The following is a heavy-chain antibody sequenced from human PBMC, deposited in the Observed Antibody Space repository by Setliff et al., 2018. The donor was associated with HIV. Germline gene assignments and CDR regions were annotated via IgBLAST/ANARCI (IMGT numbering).Heavy chain of an antibody. Sequence: GASVKVSCKASGYTFTSYDISWVRQAPGQGLEWMGWIYPNTGGTNYAQKFQGRVTMTRDTSISTAYMELSSLRSEDTAVYYCARGGVYYYDSSGWSMDYWGQGTLVTVSS. CDR2: IYPNTGGT. D-gene: IGHD3-22*01. CDR3: ARGGVYYYDSSGWSMDY. J-gene: IGHJ4*02. CDR1: GYTFTSYD. V-gene: IGHV1-2*02.